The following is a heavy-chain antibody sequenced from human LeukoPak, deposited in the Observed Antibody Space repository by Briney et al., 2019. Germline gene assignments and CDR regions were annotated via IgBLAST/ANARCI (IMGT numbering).Heavy chain of an antibody. CDR3: ARLYGSGSYLGI. CDR2: ISSSGSTI. J-gene: IGHJ4*02. Sequence: GGSLRLCCAASGFTFSSYEMNWVRQAPGKGLEWVSYISSSGSTIYYADSVKGRFTISRDNAKNSLYLQMNSLRAEDTAVYYCARLYGSGSYLGIWGQGTLVTVSS. D-gene: IGHD3-10*01. V-gene: IGHV3-48*03. CDR1: GFTFSSYE.